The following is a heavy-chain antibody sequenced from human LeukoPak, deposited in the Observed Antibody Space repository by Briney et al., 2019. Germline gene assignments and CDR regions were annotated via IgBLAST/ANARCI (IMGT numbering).Heavy chain of an antibody. D-gene: IGHD6-13*01. Sequence: SGGCLRLSCAASGFTFRTYTMNWVRQAPGKGLEWVASISRSSNYIFYADSVKGRFTISRDNAKNSLYLQMTSLRGEDTAVYYCARTANFAAGYYIDYWGQGTLVTVSS. CDR1: GFTFRTYT. V-gene: IGHV3-21*01. J-gene: IGHJ4*02. CDR2: ISRSSNYI. CDR3: ARTANFAAGYYIDY.